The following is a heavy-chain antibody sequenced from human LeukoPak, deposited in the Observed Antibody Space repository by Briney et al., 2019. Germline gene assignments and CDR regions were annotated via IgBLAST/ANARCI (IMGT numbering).Heavy chain of an antibody. V-gene: IGHV4-39*01. CDR3: ARGGYVWGSYRRNAFDY. CDR2: IYYSGST. D-gene: IGHD3-16*02. CDR1: GGSISSASYF. Sequence: SETLSLTCTVSGGSISSASYFWGWIRQPPGKGLEWIGTIYYSGSTYYNASLRSRVTMSGDTSKNQFSLKLSSVTAADTAVYYCARGGYVWGSYRRNAFDYWGQGTLVTVSS. J-gene: IGHJ4*02.